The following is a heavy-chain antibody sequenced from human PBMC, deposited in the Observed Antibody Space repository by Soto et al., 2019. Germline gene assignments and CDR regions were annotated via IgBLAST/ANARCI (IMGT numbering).Heavy chain of an antibody. J-gene: IGHJ4*02. V-gene: IGHV1-18*01. CDR1: GYTFTSYG. Sequence: ASVKVSCKASGYTFTSYGISWVRQAPGQGLEWMGWISAYNGNTNYAQKLQGRVTMTTDTSTSTTYMELRSLRSDDTAVYYCARPNWNDERGFFDYRGQGSLVIVSS. D-gene: IGHD1-20*01. CDR3: ARPNWNDERGFFDY. CDR2: ISAYNGNT.